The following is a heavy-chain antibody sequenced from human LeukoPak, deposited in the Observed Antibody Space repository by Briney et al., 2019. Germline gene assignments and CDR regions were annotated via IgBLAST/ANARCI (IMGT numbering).Heavy chain of an antibody. J-gene: IGHJ4*02. CDR2: IYYSGST. Sequence: SETLSLTCTVSGGSISSYYWSWIRQPPGKGLEWIGYIYYSGSTNYNPSLNSRVTISLDTSKNQFSPKLSSVTTADTAVYYCARKGGWLQNHFDYWGQGTLVTVSS. V-gene: IGHV4-59*01. CDR1: GGSISSYY. CDR3: ARKGGWLQNHFDY. D-gene: IGHD5-24*01.